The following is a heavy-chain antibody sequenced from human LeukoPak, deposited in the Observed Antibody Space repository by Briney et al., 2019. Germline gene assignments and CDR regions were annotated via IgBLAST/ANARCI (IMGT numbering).Heavy chain of an antibody. CDR3: ARCSSSWHDYFDY. Sequence: GGSLRLSCAASGFTFSSYGMHWVRQAPGKGLEWVAVIWYDGSNKYYADSVKGRFTISRDNSKNTLYLQMNSLRAEDTAVYYCARCSSSWHDYFDYWGQGTLVTVSS. V-gene: IGHV3-33*01. D-gene: IGHD6-13*01. CDR1: GFTFSSYG. J-gene: IGHJ4*02. CDR2: IWYDGSNK.